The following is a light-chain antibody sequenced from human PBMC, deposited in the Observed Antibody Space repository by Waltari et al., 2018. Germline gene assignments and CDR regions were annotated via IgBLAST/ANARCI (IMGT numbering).Light chain of an antibody. CDR2: EVR. Sequence: QSALNQPASVSGSPGQSVTLSCTGTSSNVGYYNLVSWYPQHPDKAPILMTYEVRARPSGISKRFSGSKSGDTASLTISGLRAEDEADYYCCSYAGRNVWVFGGGTKLTVL. J-gene: IGLJ3*02. CDR3: CSYAGRNVWV. V-gene: IGLV2-23*02. CDR1: SSNVGYYNL.